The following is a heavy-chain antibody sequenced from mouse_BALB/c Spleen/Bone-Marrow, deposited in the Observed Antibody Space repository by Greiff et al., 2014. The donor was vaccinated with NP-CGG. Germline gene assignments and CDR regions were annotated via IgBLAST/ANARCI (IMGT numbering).Heavy chain of an antibody. D-gene: IGHD2-4*01. CDR2: IDPSDSYT. J-gene: IGHJ1*01. V-gene: IGHV1-69*02. CDR3: ARSRGYYDYWYFDV. Sequence: QVQLQQSGAELVKPGASVKLSCKASGYTFTSYWMHWVKQRPGQGLEWIGEIDPSDSYTIYNQKFKGKATLTVDKSSSTAYMQLSSLTSEDSAVYYCARSRGYYDYWYFDVWGAGTTVTVSS. CDR1: GYTFTSYW.